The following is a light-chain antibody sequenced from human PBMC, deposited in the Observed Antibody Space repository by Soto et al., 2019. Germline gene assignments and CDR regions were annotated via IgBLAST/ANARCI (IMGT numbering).Light chain of an antibody. CDR1: PGISNN. J-gene: IGKJ2*01. CDR3: QQYNNWPPGYT. CDR2: AAS. Sequence: EIVMTQSPATLSVSPGERVTLSCRASPGISNNLAWYQQKLGQPPRLLIYAASTRATGIPARFSGSGFGTQFTLTISSLQSEDFAVYFCQQYNNWPPGYTFGQGTKLEIK. V-gene: IGKV3-15*01.